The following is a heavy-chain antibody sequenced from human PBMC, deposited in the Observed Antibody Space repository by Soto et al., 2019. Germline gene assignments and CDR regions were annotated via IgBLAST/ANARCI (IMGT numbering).Heavy chain of an antibody. D-gene: IGHD2-2*03. CDR1: GFTFSDFA. Sequence: EVQVLESGGCLVQPGGSLRLSCAATGFTFSDFAMSWVRQAPGKGLEWVSRIYGGGNGPHYADSVKGRVTISRDNSKNTVYLQMNSLRAEDTAVYYCAKMEGMDPWAYSFDYWGQGTQVNVSS. CDR3: AKMEGMDPWAYSFDY. V-gene: IGHV3-23*01. CDR2: IYGGGNGP. J-gene: IGHJ4*02.